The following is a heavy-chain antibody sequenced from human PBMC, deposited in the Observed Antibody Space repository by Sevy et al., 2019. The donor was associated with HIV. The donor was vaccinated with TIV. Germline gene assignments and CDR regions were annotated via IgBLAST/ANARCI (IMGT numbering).Heavy chain of an antibody. J-gene: IGHJ4*02. CDR2: INPNSGGT. V-gene: IGHV1-2*02. CDR1: GYTFTGYY. Sequence: ASVKVSCKASGYTFTGYYMHWVRQAPGQGLEWMGWINPNSGGTKYAQKFQGRVTMTTDTSISTAYMDLSSLRSDDTAQSYCASIGDSSWLSHLDYWGQGTLVTVSS. CDR3: ASIGDSSWLSHLDY. D-gene: IGHD6-13*01.